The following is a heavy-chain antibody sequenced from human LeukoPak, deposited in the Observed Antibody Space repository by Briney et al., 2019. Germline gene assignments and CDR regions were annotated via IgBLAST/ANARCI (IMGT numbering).Heavy chain of an antibody. J-gene: IGHJ3*02. CDR1: GFSFSTHW. V-gene: IGHV3-74*01. CDR2: IDYDGSST. Sequence: GGSLRLSCAASGFSFSTHWMSWVRQAPGKGLEWVARIDYDGSSTAYPDSVKGRFTISRDNAKNTLYLQMNSLRAEDTAVYYCARGGQGAFDIWGPGTMVIVSS. CDR3: ARGGQGAFDI.